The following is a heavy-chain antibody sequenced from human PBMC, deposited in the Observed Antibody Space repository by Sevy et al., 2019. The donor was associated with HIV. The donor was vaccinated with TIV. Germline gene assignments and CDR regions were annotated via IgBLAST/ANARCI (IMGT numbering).Heavy chain of an antibody. V-gene: IGHV3-21*01. J-gene: IGHJ4*02. Sequence: GGSLRLSCAASGFTFSNYHMNWVRQAPGKGLEWVSSISTSSNYIYYADSVRGRFTISRDNAKNSLYLQMNSLRAADTAVYYCARADNPWRGPFDYWGQGTLVTVSS. CDR2: ISTSSNYI. D-gene: IGHD3-10*01. CDR3: ARADNPWRGPFDY. CDR1: GFTFSNYH.